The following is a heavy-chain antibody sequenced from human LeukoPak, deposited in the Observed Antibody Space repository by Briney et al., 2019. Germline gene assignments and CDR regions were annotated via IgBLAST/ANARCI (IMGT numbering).Heavy chain of an antibody. CDR1: GGSISSYY. Sequence: PSETLSLTCTVSGGSISSYYWSWIRQPPGKGLEWIGYIYYSGSTNYNPSLKSRVTISVDTFKDQFSLKLSSVTAADTAVYYCARGLWSGYSIDYWGQGTLVTVSS. V-gene: IGHV4-59*01. J-gene: IGHJ4*02. CDR2: IYYSGST. D-gene: IGHD3-3*01. CDR3: ARGLWSGYSIDY.